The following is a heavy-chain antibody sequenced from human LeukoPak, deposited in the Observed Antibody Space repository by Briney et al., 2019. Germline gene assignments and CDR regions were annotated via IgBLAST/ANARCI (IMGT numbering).Heavy chain of an antibody. J-gene: IGHJ5*02. CDR3: ARARQNPYFEERRRGNWFDP. V-gene: IGHV4-39*07. Sequence: SETLSLTCTVSGGSISSRSYYWGWIRQPPGKGLEWIGSIYYSGSTYYNPSLQSRVTMSVDTSKNQFSLKMSSVTAADTAVYYCARARQNPYFEERRRGNWFDPWGQGTLVTASS. CDR1: GGSISSRSYY. D-gene: IGHD3-9*01. CDR2: IYYSGST.